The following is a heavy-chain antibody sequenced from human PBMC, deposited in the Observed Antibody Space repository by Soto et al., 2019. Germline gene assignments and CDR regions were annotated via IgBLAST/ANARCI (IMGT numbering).Heavy chain of an antibody. V-gene: IGHV3-30*18. CDR1: GFNFYSRG. D-gene: IGHD2-15*01. J-gene: IGHJ4*02. CDR2: ISYDGSNK. Sequence: QVQLVESGGRVVQPGRSLRLSCATSGFNFYSRGMHWVRQSPGKGLEWVAVISYDGSNKYYMESVKGRFTISRDNSKNTLSLQMNSLRAEDTAVYYCAKDLSGVTVIDATQGFDSWGQGTLVTVSS. CDR3: AKDLSGVTVIDATQGFDS.